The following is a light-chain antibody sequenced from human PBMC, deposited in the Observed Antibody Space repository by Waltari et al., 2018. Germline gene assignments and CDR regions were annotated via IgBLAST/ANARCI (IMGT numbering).Light chain of an antibody. CDR1: QSVLYSPNNKNY. CDR2: WAS. V-gene: IGKV4-1*01. J-gene: IGKJ1*01. Sequence: DIVLPQSPDSLAVSLGERATINCRSSQSVLYSPNNKNYLAWYQQKPGQPPKLLIYWASIRESGVPDRFSGSGSGTDFSLTISSLQAEDVAFYYCQQYYDTPRTFGQGTEVEIK. CDR3: QQYYDTPRT.